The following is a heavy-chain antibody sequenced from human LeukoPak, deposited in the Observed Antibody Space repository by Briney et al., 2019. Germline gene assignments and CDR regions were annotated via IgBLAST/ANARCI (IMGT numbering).Heavy chain of an antibody. CDR3: TRDSSYGDYSTAFDY. J-gene: IGHJ4*02. CDR2: SGSTT. D-gene: IGHD4-17*01. Sequence: GGSLRLSCAASGFIFSNYAMTWVRQAPGKGLEWVSSSGSTTDYSDSVKGRLIISRDNSKNTLYLQMNSLRAYDTAVYYCTRDSSYGDYSTAFDYWGQGALVTVSS. V-gene: IGHV3-23*01. CDR1: GFIFSNYA.